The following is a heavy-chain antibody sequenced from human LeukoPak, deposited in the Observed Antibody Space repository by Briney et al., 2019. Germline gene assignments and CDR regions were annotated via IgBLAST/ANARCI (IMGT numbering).Heavy chain of an antibody. CDR2: IRSRANNYAT. D-gene: IGHD3-22*01. Sequence: GGSLKLSCVVSGFTFSGSAVHWVRQASGKGLEWVGRIRSRANNYATAYAASVKGRFTISRDDSKNTAYLQMNSLKTEDTAVYYCTGDNFDSSVKLDYWGQGTLVTVSS. J-gene: IGHJ4*02. V-gene: IGHV3-73*01. CDR1: GFTFSGSA. CDR3: TGDNFDSSVKLDY.